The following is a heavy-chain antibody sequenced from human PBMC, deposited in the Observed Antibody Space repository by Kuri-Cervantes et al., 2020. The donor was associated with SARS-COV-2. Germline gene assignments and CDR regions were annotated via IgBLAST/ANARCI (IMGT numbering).Heavy chain of an antibody. CDR1: GYSISSGYY. V-gene: IGHV4-38-2*02. D-gene: IGHD3-10*01. J-gene: IGHJ6*04. CDR3: ARDHELLWFGELLSFLDV. CDR2: IYHSGST. Sequence: SETLSLTCAVSGYSISSGYYWGWIRQPPGKGLEWIGSIYHSGSTYYNPSLKSRVTISVDTSKNQFSLKLSSVTAADTAVYYCARDHELLWFGELLSFLDVWGKGTTVTVSS.